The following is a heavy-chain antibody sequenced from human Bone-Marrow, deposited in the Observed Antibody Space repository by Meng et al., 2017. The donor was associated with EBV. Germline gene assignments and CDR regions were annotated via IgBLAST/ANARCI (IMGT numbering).Heavy chain of an antibody. J-gene: IGHJ4*02. CDR1: GGSISSNNW. D-gene: IGHD3-22*01. V-gene: IGHV4-4*01. Sequence: QGQLQESGPGLGKPSGTLSLTCAVSGGSISSNNWWSWVRQPPGKGLECIGEIYHSGSTNYNPSLKSRVTISVDKSKNQFSLKLSSVTAADTAVYCCAKGGGYYYDSSGFHYDYWGQGTLVTVSS. CDR2: IYHSGST. CDR3: AKGGGYYYDSSGFHYDY.